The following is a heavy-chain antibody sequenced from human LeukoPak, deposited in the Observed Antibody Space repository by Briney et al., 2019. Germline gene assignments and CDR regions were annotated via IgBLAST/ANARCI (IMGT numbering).Heavy chain of an antibody. V-gene: IGHV3-33*01. D-gene: IGHD5-12*01. CDR3: ARAGYDVYGMDV. Sequence: GGSLRLSCAASGFTFTNYDFHWVRQAPGKGLEWVAVIWYDGSKKYYEDSVKGRFTISKDNSKNTVYLQMNSLRAEDTAVYYCARAGYDVYGMDVWGTGNTVTVSS. J-gene: IGHJ6*04. CDR2: IWYDGSKK. CDR1: GFTFTNYD.